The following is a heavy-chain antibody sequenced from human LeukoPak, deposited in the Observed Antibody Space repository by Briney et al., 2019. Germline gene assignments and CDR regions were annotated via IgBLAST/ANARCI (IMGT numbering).Heavy chain of an antibody. CDR1: GFTFSSYS. J-gene: IGHJ3*02. CDR3: ARDRDRIAVAGTAFDI. V-gene: IGHV3-21*01. Sequence: GGSLRLSCAASGFTFSSYSMNWVRQAPGEGLEWVSSISSSSSYIYYADSVKGRFTISRDNAKNSLYLQMNSLRAEDTAVYYCARDRDRIAVAGTAFDIWGQGTMVTVSS. D-gene: IGHD6-19*01. CDR2: ISSSSSYI.